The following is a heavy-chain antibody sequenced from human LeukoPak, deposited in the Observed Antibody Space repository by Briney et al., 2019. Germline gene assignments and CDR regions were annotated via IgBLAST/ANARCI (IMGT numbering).Heavy chain of an antibody. D-gene: IGHD3-10*01. Sequence: PSETLSLTCGVYGGSFNDYYWSWIRQPPGKGLEWIGEINHAGNTNYNPSLKSRVSMSVGRSKSQVSLHLNSVTAADTAVYYCARSHGAGLQWFDTWGQGTPVTVSS. CDR3: ARSHGAGLQWFDT. V-gene: IGHV4-34*01. CDR1: GGSFNDYY. J-gene: IGHJ5*02. CDR2: INHAGNT.